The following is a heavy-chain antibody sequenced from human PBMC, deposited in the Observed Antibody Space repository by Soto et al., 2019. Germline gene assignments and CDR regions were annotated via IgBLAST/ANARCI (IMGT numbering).Heavy chain of an antibody. Sequence: GGSLRLSCAASGFTFSSYAMTWVRQAPGKGLEWVSAISGSGGSTYYADSVKGRFTISRDNSKNTLYLQMNSLRAEDTAVYYCAKDSSFGEYYDSSGYPDYWGQGTLVTVSS. D-gene: IGHD3-22*01. CDR3: AKDSSFGEYYDSSGYPDY. J-gene: IGHJ4*02. V-gene: IGHV3-23*01. CDR2: ISGSGGST. CDR1: GFTFSSYA.